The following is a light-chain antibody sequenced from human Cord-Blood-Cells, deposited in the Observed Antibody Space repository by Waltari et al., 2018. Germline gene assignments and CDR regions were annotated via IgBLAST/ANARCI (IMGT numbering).Light chain of an antibody. V-gene: IGKV3-15*01. Sequence: DIVMTQPPATLSVSPGDRATLSCRASQSVSSNLAWYQQKPGQAPRLLIYGASTRATGIPARFSGSGSGTEFTLTISSLQSEDFAVYYCQQYNNWPPLTFGGGTKVEIK. CDR2: GAS. CDR1: QSVSSN. CDR3: QQYNNWPPLT. J-gene: IGKJ4*01.